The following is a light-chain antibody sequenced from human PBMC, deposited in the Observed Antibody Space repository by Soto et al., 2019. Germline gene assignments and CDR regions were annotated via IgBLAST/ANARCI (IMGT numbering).Light chain of an antibody. Sequence: QSVLTQPPSASGTPGQTVTISCSGSSSNIGSNFVCWYQQLPGTAPKLLIYRDIGRPSGVPDRFSGSKSGTSASLAISGLRSEDEADYYCAAWDDSLSGLVFGGGTQLTVL. CDR3: AAWDDSLSGLV. V-gene: IGLV1-47*01. CDR1: SSNIGSNF. CDR2: RDI. J-gene: IGLJ2*01.